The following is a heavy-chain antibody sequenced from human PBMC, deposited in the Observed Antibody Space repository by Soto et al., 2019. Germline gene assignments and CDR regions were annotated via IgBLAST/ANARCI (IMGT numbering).Heavy chain of an antibody. J-gene: IGHJ4*02. Sequence: GASVKVSCKASGYTFTSYDINWVRQATGQGLEWMGWMNPNSGGTNYAQKFQGWVTMTRDTSISTAYMELSRLRSDDTAVYYCARDSPQGRYSSGWYDYWGQGTLVTVSS. CDR3: ARDSPQGRYSSGWYDY. CDR2: MNPNSGGT. D-gene: IGHD6-19*01. CDR1: GYTFTSYD. V-gene: IGHV1-2*04.